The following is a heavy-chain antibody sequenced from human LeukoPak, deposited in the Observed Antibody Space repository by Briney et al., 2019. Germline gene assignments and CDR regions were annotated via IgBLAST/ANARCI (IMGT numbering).Heavy chain of an antibody. D-gene: IGHD1-1*01. CDR1: GCTFRNYN. CDR3: ARDLSGHWTYDY. V-gene: IGHV3-30-3*01. Sequence: PGGYLRPSCAASGCTFRNYNEHWVREAPGKGLEWVAVISLDGNNEYYADSVKGRFSLSRDNSMNTLYLQLNSLRTEDTAMYYCARDLSGHWTYDYWGQGTLVTVSS. CDR2: ISLDGNNE. J-gene: IGHJ4*01.